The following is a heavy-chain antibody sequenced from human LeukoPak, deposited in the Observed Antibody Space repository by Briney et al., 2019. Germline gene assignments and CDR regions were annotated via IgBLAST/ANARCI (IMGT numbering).Heavy chain of an antibody. Sequence: GGSLRLSCAASGFTFDDYAMHWVRQAPGKGLEWVSGISWNSGSIGYADSVKGRFTISRDNAKNSLYLQMNSLRAEDMALYYCARSIRRYFDYWGQGTLVTVSS. J-gene: IGHJ4*02. CDR3: ARSIRRYFDY. V-gene: IGHV3-9*03. CDR1: GFTFDDYA. CDR2: ISWNSGSI. D-gene: IGHD4-17*01.